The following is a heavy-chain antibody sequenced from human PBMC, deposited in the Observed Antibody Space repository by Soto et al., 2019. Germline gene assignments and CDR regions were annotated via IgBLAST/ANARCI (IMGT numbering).Heavy chain of an antibody. D-gene: IGHD3-9*01. J-gene: IGHJ4*02. CDR3: ARVNSETGSAHFDY. CDR2: ISGSSTYI. V-gene: IGHV3-21*01. CDR1: TFTFSSYS. Sequence: EVQLVESGGGLVKPGGSLRLSCAASTFTFSSYSLNWVRQAPGKGLEWVSSISGSSTYIFYADSVKGRFTISRDNAKNSVYLQMSSLRAEDTAVYYCARVNSETGSAHFDYWGQGTLVTVSS.